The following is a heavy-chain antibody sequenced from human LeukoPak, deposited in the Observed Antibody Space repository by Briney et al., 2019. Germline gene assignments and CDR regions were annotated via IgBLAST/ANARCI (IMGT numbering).Heavy chain of an antibody. J-gene: IGHJ5*02. V-gene: IGHV3-23*01. Sequence: PGGSLRLSCVASGFTFSSYGINWVRQAPGKGLEWVSYISGTGGNTYYADSVKGRFTISRDNSKNTLYLQMNRLRAEDTAVYYCAKGVPDYGDYGGDPWGQGTLVTVSS. CDR2: ISGTGGNT. CDR1: GFTFSSYG. D-gene: IGHD4-17*01. CDR3: AKGVPDYGDYGGDP.